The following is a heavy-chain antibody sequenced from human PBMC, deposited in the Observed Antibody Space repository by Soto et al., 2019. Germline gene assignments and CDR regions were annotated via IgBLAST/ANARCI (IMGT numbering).Heavy chain of an antibody. J-gene: IGHJ4*02. CDR2: IYPGDSDT. Sequence: RESLKISCQGSGYSFTSYWIHWVRQMPGKGLEWMGIIYPGDSDTRYSPSFQGQVTISVDKSISTAYLQWSSLKASDTAMYYCARGSSSWFHFDYWGQGTLVTVSS. CDR1: GYSFTSYW. D-gene: IGHD6-19*01. V-gene: IGHV5-51*01. CDR3: ARGSSSWFHFDY.